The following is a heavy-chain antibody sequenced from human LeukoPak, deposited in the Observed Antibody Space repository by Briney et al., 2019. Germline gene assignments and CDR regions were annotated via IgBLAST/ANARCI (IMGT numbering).Heavy chain of an antibody. CDR1: GGSFSGYY. Sequence: WETLTLTCAVYGGSFSGYYWGWLRHPPGKGLEWIGEFNHSGSTNYNPSLKSRVTISVDTSKNQFSLKLSSVTAADTAVYYCAREVLISLGTFDYWGQGTLVTVSS. J-gene: IGHJ4*02. CDR2: FNHSGST. CDR3: AREVLISLGTFDY. D-gene: IGHD3-16*01. V-gene: IGHV4-34*01.